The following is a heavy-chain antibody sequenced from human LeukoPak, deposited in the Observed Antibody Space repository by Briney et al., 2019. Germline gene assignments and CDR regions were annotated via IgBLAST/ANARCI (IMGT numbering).Heavy chain of an antibody. J-gene: IGHJ2*01. CDR3: ARGRSGSSSSYWYFDL. CDR1: GGSFSGYY. D-gene: IGHD6-13*01. V-gene: IGHV4-34*01. Sequence: PSETLSLTCAVYGGSFSGYYWSWIRQPPGKGLEWIGEINHSGSTNYNPSLKSRVTISVDTSKNQFSLKLSSVTAADTAVYYCARGRSGSSSSYWYFDLWGRGTLVTVSS. CDR2: INHSGST.